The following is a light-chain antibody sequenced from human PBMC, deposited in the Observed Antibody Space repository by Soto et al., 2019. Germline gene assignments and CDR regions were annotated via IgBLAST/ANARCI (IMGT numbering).Light chain of an antibody. CDR2: GAS. J-gene: IGKJ4*01. V-gene: IGKV1-39*01. CDR3: QQSHSTPLT. Sequence: DIQVIQSPSSLSASVGDRVTITCRASLRISTYLNWYQHKPGKAPNLLIYGASSLQSGVPSRFSGSGSGTDFTLTISSLHPEDSATYYCQQSHSTPLTFGGGTKLEI. CDR1: LRISTY.